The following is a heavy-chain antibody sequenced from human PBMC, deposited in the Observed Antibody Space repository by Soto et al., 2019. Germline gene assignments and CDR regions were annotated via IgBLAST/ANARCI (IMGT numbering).Heavy chain of an antibody. D-gene: IGHD2-15*01. CDR2: INHSGST. Sequence: SETLSLTCAVYGGSFSGYYWSWIRQPPGKGLEWIGEINHSGSTNYNPSLKSRVTISVDTSKNQFSLKLSSVPAADTAVSYSAAPPRAPARPTTRRSYYDYWGQGTLVTVSS. J-gene: IGHJ4*02. CDR3: AAPPRAPARPTTRRSYYDY. V-gene: IGHV4-34*01. CDR1: GGSFSGYY.